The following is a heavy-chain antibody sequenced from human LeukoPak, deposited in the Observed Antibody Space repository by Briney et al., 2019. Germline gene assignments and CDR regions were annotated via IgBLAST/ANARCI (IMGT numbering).Heavy chain of an antibody. CDR1: GFTFSSYT. J-gene: IGHJ4*02. D-gene: IGHD4-17*01. V-gene: IGHV3-23*01. Sequence: RGSLRLSCAASGFTFSSYTMSWVRQAPGKGLEWVSAISGSGGSTYYADSVKGRFTISRDNSKNTLYLQMNSLRAEDTAVYYCAKVGNYGDYYFDHWGQGTLVTVSS. CDR2: ISGSGGST. CDR3: AKVGNYGDYYFDH.